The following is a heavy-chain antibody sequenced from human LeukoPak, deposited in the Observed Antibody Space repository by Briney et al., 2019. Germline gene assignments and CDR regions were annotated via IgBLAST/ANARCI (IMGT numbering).Heavy chain of an antibody. J-gene: IGHJ4*02. CDR2: IRYDGTNK. D-gene: IGHD4-17*01. CDR1: GFTFSSYG. Sequence: GGSLRLSCAASGFTFSSYGMHWVRQAPGKGLEWVAFIRYDGTNKYYADSMKGRFTISRDNSKNTLYLQMNSLRVEDTAVYYCAKDNYYGDYEVTSIFGVDWGQGTLSPSPQ. V-gene: IGHV3-30*02. CDR3: AKDNYYGDYEVTSIFGVD.